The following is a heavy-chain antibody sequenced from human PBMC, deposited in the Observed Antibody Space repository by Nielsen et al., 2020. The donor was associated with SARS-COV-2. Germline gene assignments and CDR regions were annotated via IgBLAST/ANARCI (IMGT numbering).Heavy chain of an antibody. D-gene: IGHD3-10*01. CDR1: GFTFSSYA. J-gene: IGHJ6*02. CDR2: ISGSGGST. Sequence: ETLSLTCAASGFTFSSYAMSWVRQAPGKGLEWVSAISGSGGSTYYADSVKGRFTISRDNSKNTLYLQMNSLRAEDTAVYYCAKSSLLWFGEESGGMDVWGQGTTVTVSS. CDR3: AKSSLLWFGEESGGMDV. V-gene: IGHV3-23*01.